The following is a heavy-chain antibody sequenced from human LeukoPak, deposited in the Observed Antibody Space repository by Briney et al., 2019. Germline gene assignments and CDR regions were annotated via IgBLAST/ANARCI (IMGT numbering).Heavy chain of an antibody. V-gene: IGHV1-69*04. CDR2: IIPILGIA. J-gene: IGHJ4*02. Sequence: ASVKVSCKASGGTFSSYAISWVRQAPGQGLEWMGRIIPILGIANYAQKFQGRVTITADKSTSTAYMELSSLRSEDTAVYYCARVLGYSSGWYYFDYWGQGTLVTVSS. D-gene: IGHD6-19*01. CDR1: GGTFSSYA. CDR3: ARVLGYSSGWYYFDY.